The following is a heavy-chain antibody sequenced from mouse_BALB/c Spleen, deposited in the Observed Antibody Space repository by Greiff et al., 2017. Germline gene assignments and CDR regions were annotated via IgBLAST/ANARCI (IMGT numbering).Heavy chain of an antibody. D-gene: IGHD1-3*01. J-gene: IGHJ2*01. V-gene: IGHV3-2*02. CDR3: ARSGYSFDY. CDR1: GYSITSDYA. CDR2: ISYSGST. Sequence: EVKLVESGPGLVKPSQSLSLTCTVTGYSITSDYAWNWIRQFPGNKLEWMGYISYSGSTSYNPSLKSRISITRDTSKNQFFLQLNSVTTEDTATYYCARSGYSFDYWGQGTTLTVSS.